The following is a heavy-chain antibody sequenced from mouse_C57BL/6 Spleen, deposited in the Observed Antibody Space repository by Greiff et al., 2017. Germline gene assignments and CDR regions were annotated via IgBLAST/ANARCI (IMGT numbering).Heavy chain of an antibody. V-gene: IGHV14-3*01. J-gene: IGHJ3*01. CDR2: IDPANGYT. D-gene: IGHD1-1*01. CDR3: AYYYGSSPPWLAY. CDR1: GFNIKNTY. Sequence: EVQLQQSVAELVRPGASVKLSCTASGFNIKNTYMHWVKQRPEQGLEWIGRIDPANGYTKYAPKFQGKATITADTSSNTAYLQLSSLTSEDTAVYYCAYYYGSSPPWLAYWGQGTLVTVSA.